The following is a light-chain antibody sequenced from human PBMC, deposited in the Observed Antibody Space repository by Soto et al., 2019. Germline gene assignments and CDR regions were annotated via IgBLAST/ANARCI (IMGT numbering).Light chain of an antibody. CDR2: DVS. J-gene: IGLJ2*01. CDR1: SSDVGGYNY. V-gene: IGLV2-14*01. CDR3: SSYTSSSTRGV. Sequence: QSALTQPASVSGSPGQSITISCTGTSSDVGGYNYVSWYQQNPGKAPKLIIYDVSNRPSGVSNRFSGSKSGNTASLTISGLQAEDEADYYCSSYTSSSTRGVFGGGTKLTVL.